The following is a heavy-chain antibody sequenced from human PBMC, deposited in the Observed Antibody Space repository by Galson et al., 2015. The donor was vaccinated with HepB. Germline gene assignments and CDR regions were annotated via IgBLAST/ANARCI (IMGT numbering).Heavy chain of an antibody. D-gene: IGHD4-17*01. CDR1: GFTFSSYA. J-gene: IGHJ4*02. CDR2: ISSNGGST. Sequence: LRLSCAASGFTFSSYAMHWVRQAPGKGLEYVSAISSNGGSTHYADSAKGRFTISRDNSKNTLYLQMNSLRAEDTAVYYCARVNDYGDYRAIPGLFDYWGQGTLVTVSS. V-gene: IGHV3-64*04. CDR3: ARVNDYGDYRAIPGLFDY.